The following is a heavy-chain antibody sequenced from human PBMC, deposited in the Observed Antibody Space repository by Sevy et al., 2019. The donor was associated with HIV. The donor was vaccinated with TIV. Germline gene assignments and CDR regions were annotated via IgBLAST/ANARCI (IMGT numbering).Heavy chain of an antibody. V-gene: IGHV3-21*01. J-gene: IGHJ4*02. CDR1: GFTFSSYS. CDR2: ISSSSSYI. D-gene: IGHD3-22*01. Sequence: GGSLRLSCAASGFTFSSYSMNWVRQAPGKGLEWVSSISSSSSYIYYADSVKGRFTISRDNAKNSLYLQMKSVRAEDTSVYCCARDRGGSYYDSSGYVDDYWGQGTLVTVSS. CDR3: ARDRGGSYYDSSGYVDDY.